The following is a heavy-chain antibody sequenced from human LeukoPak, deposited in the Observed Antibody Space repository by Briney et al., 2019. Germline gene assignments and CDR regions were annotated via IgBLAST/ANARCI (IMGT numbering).Heavy chain of an antibody. D-gene: IGHD2-2*01. V-gene: IGHV4-4*02. CDR3: ASARGYCSSTSCYAGLLDI. Sequence: SGTLSLTCAVSGVSISSSNWWSWVRQPPGKGLEWIGEIYHSGSTNYNPSLKSRVTISVDTSKNQFSLKLSSVTAADTAVYYCASARGYCSSTSCYAGLLDIWGQGTMVTVSS. CDR1: GVSISSSNW. CDR2: IYHSGST. J-gene: IGHJ3*02.